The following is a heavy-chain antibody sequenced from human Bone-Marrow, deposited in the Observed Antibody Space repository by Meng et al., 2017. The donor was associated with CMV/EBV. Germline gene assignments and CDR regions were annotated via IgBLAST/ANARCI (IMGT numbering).Heavy chain of an antibody. D-gene: IGHD4-23*01. CDR1: GFTFGHSW. CDR3: ANIGGPGNTEYYHF. CDR2: IKDDSSEI. J-gene: IGHJ1*01. Sequence: GESLKISCVGSGFTFGHSWMAWVRQAPGKGLEWVANIKDDSSEIYFVDSLRGRFTISTDNAENSLFLQMNGLRVEDTAVYYCANIGGPGNTEYYHFWGQGTLVTVSS. V-gene: IGHV3-7*01.